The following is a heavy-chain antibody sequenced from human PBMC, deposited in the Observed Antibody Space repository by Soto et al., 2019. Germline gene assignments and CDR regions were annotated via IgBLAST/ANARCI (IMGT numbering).Heavy chain of an antibody. CDR3: ARDHRKASPSSVVGIHY. V-gene: IGHV3-48*01. D-gene: IGHD1-26*01. J-gene: IGHJ4*02. CDR2: ISSSSSTI. CDR1: GFTFSSYS. Sequence: GGSLRLSCAASGFTFSSYSMNWVRQAPGKGLEWVSYISSSSSTIYYADSVKGRFTISRDNAKNSLYLQMNSLRAEDTAVYYCARDHRKASPSSVVGIHYSGQATLVTVSS.